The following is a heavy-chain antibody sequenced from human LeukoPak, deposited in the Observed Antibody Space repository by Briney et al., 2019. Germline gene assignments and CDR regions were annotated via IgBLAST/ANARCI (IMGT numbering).Heavy chain of an antibody. CDR3: ATVKRALYDYVWGSYRLRNWFDP. D-gene: IGHD3-16*02. CDR1: GYTLTELS. Sequence: ASVKVSCKVSGYTLTELSMHWVRQAPGKGLEWMGGFGPEDGETIYAQKFQGRVTMTEDTSTDTAYMELSSLRSEDTAVYYCATVKRALYDYVWGSYRLRNWFDPWGQGTLVTVSS. J-gene: IGHJ5*02. V-gene: IGHV1-24*01. CDR2: FGPEDGET.